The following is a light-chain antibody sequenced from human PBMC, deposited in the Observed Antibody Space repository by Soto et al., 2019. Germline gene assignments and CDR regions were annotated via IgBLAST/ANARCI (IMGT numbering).Light chain of an antibody. CDR1: QSINNW. Sequence: DIQMTQSPSTLSASVGDRVTITCRASQSINNWLAWYQQKPGNAPKLLIYDASSLESGVPSRFSGSGSGTEFSLTISSLQPDDFANYYCHPLTLRQGTKVDIK. V-gene: IGKV1-5*01. CDR2: DAS. J-gene: IGKJ1*01. CDR3: HPLT.